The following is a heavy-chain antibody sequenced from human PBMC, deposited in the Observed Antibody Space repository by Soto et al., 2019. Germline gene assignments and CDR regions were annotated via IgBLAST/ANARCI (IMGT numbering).Heavy chain of an antibody. J-gene: IGHJ4*02. D-gene: IGHD1-1*01. Sequence: GASVKVSCKASGYTFTSYAVHWVRQAPGQRLEWMGWINAGNGNTKYSQKFQGRVTMTRDTSTSTVYMELGSLSSEDTAVYYCARASDPISTTTSFLGYWGQGTLVTVSS. CDR1: GYTFTSYA. V-gene: IGHV1-3*01. CDR3: ARASDPISTTTSFLGY. CDR2: INAGNGNT.